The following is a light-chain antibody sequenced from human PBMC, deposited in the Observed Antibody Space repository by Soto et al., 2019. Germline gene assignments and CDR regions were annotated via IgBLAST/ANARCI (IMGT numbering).Light chain of an antibody. CDR3: QQANSFPLT. Sequence: DIQMTQSPSSVSASVGDRVSITCRASQGISNWLAWYQQKPGRAPKLLIYTGSSLQSGVPSRFSGTGSGKDFPLTISCLQPEDVATYYCQQANSFPLTFGGGTKVEIK. J-gene: IGKJ4*01. CDR2: TGS. V-gene: IGKV1-12*01. CDR1: QGISNW.